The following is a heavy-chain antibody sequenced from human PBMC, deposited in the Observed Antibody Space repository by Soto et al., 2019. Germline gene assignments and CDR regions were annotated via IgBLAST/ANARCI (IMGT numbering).Heavy chain of an antibody. D-gene: IGHD6-13*01. V-gene: IGHV1-8*01. CDR1: GYTFTSYD. CDR3: ARCYSSSRPGYNWFDP. J-gene: IGHJ5*02. Sequence: QVQLVQSGAEVKKPGASVKVSCKASGYTFTSYDINWVRQATGQGLEWMGWMNPNSGNTGYAQKFQGRVTMTRNTSISTAYMELSSLRSEDTAVYYCARCYSSSRPGYNWFDPWGQGTLVTGSS. CDR2: MNPNSGNT.